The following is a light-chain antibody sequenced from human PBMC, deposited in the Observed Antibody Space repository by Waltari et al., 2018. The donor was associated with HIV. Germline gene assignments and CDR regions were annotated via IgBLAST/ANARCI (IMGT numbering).Light chain of an antibody. Sequence: QSALTQPASVSGSPGQAITISCTGSRRDVGTYAYISWYQQHPGTAPKLIISDVTERPSGISNRVAGSKYGTTASLTISGLQAEDEAEYFCCSFAGSNFVFGSGTKVTVL. CDR2: DVT. V-gene: IGLV2-23*02. CDR1: RRDVGTYAY. J-gene: IGLJ1*01. CDR3: CSFAGSNFV.